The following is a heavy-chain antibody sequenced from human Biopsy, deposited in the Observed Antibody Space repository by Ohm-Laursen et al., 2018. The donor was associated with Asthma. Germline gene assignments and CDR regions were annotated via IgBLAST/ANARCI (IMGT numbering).Heavy chain of an antibody. CDR2: IYYSGST. CDR3: ARTTYGHDGFDP. CDR1: GGSINIGDYY. V-gene: IGHV4-31*03. J-gene: IGHJ5*02. Sequence: TLSLTCTVSGGSINIGDYYWSLIRQHPVKGLEWIGHIYYSGSTYYNPSLKSRVSISLDTSKNQFSLSLTSVTAADTAVYYCARTTYGHDGFDPWGQGTLVTVSS. D-gene: IGHD4-17*01.